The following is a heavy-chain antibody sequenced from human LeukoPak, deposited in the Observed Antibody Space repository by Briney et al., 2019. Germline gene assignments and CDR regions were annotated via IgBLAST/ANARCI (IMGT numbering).Heavy chain of an antibody. CDR2: ISHSGST. CDR3: TRGSIAYYYMDV. J-gene: IGHJ6*03. V-gene: IGHV4-59*01. Sequence: SETLSLTCTVSGGSISNYYWNWIRQFPGKGLEWIGYISHSGSTNYSPSLESRVTISVDPSKNQFSLKVISVTAADAAVYYCTRGSIAYYYMDVWGKGTTVTISS. D-gene: IGHD3-22*01. CDR1: GGSISNYY.